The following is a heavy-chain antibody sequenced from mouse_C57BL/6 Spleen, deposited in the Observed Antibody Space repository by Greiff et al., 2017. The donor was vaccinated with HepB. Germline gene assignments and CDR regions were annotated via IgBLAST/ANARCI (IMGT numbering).Heavy chain of an antibody. CDR2: LSPSDSET. Sequence: SSLPLSSPSSFSPFPLSWLPFFPPIPLQFLECLCPLSPSDSETHYNQKFKDKATLTVDKSSSTAYMQLSSLTSEDSAVYYCARAVGSSPWFAYWGQGTLVTVSA. CDR1: FSPFPLSW. V-gene: IGHV1-52*01. J-gene: IGHJ3*01. CDR3: ARAVGSSPWFAY. D-gene: IGHD1-1*01.